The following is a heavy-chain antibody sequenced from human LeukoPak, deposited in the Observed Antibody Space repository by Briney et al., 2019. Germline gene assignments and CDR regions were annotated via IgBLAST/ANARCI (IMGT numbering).Heavy chain of an antibody. Sequence: GGSLRLSCAASGFTFSSYGMHWVRQAPGKGLEWVAVMSYDGSNKHYADSVKGRFTISRDNSKNTLYLQMNSLRAEDTAVYYCAKASNPYGDYLTFDYWGQGTLVTVSS. D-gene: IGHD4-17*01. J-gene: IGHJ4*02. V-gene: IGHV3-30*18. CDR2: MSYDGSNK. CDR1: GFTFSSYG. CDR3: AKASNPYGDYLTFDY.